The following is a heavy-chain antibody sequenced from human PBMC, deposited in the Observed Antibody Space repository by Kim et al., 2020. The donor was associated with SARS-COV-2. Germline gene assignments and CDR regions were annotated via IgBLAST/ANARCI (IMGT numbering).Heavy chain of an antibody. CDR2: T. J-gene: IGHJ4*02. Sequence: TYYADSGKGRFTISRDNSKNTLYLQMNSLRAEDTATYYCAKGGYTYSSFDYWGQGTLVTVSS. CDR3: AKGGYTYSSFDY. V-gene: IGHV3-23*01. D-gene: IGHD5-18*01.